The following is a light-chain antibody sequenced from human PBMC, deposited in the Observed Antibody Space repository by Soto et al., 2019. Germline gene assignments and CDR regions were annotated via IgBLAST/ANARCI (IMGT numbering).Light chain of an antibody. J-gene: IGKJ1*01. Sequence: DIQMTQSPSTLSGYVGDRVTITCRASQTISSWLAWYQQKPGKAPKLLIYKASTLKSGVPSRFSGSGSGTDFTLTISRLEPEDFAVYYCQQYGSSGTFGQGTKVDIK. V-gene: IGKV1-5*03. CDR1: QTISSW. CDR2: KAS. CDR3: QQYGSSGT.